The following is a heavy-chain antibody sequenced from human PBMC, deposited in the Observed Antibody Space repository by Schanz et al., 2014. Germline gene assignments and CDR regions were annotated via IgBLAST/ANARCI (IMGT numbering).Heavy chain of an antibody. CDR3: ARSVGMVRRYFDS. Sequence: QVQLQQWGAGLLKPSETLSLTCAVYGGSFSGYYWSWIRQPPGKGLEWIGEINHSGGPNYNPSLKGRVTISLDVSKNQFSLRLNSVTAADTAVYYCARSVGMVRRYFDSWGQGNLVTVSS. V-gene: IGHV4-34*01. CDR1: GGSFSGYY. D-gene: IGHD5-18*01. J-gene: IGHJ4*02. CDR2: INHSGGP.